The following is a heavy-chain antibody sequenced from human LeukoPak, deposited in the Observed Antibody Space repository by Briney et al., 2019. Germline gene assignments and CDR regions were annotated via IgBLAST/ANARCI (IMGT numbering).Heavy chain of an antibody. CDR2: INPNSGGT. V-gene: IGHV1-2*02. J-gene: IGHJ3*02. CDR3: ALVPAAIDAFDI. CDR1: GYTFTGYY. D-gene: IGHD2-2*01. Sequence: GASVKVYCKASGYTFTGYYMHWVRQAPGQGLEWMGWINPNSGGTNYAQKFQGRVTMTRDTSISTAYMELSRLRSDDTAVYYCALVPAAIDAFDIWGQGTMVTVSS.